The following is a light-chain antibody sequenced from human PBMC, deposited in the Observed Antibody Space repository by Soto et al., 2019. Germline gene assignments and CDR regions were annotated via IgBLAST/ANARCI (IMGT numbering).Light chain of an antibody. Sequence: EIVLTQSPGTLSLYPGQRATLSCRASQTVTSSYLAWYQQKPGQAPRLLTYGASSRATGIPDRFSGSGSGTDFTLTISRLEPEDFAVYYCQQYGRSPRYTFGQGTKLEIK. CDR2: GAS. CDR1: QTVTSSY. J-gene: IGKJ2*01. CDR3: QQYGRSPRYT. V-gene: IGKV3-20*01.